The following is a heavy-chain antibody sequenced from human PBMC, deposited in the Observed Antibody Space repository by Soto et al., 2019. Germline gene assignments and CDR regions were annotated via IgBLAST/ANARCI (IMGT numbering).Heavy chain of an antibody. V-gene: IGHV4-4*02. Sequence: SETLSLTCAVSGGSISSSNWWSWVRQPPGKGLEWIGEIYHSGSTNYNPSLKSRVTISVDKSKNQFSLKLSSVTAADTAVYYCARASYYDSSGYYLIDSWGQGTLVTVSS. CDR3: ARASYYDSSGYYLIDS. D-gene: IGHD3-22*01. CDR2: IYHSGST. CDR1: GGSISSSNW. J-gene: IGHJ4*02.